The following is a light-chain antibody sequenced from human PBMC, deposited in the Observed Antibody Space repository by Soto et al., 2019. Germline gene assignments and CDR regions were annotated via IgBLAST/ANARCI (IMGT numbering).Light chain of an antibody. CDR1: QSLLHSNGYNY. CDR3: MQALQTLLFT. V-gene: IGKV2-28*01. Sequence: DIVMTQSPLSLPVTPGEPASISCRSSQSLLHSNGYNYLDWYLQKPGQSPQLLIYLGSNRASGVPDRFSDSGSGTDFTLKISRVEAEDVGVYYCMQALQTLLFTFGPGTKVDIK. CDR2: LGS. J-gene: IGKJ3*01.